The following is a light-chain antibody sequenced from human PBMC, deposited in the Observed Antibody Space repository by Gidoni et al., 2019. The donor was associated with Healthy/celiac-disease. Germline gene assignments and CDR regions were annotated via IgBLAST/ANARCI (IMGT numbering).Light chain of an antibody. CDR2: GAS. CDR3: QQYGSSPPIT. Sequence: EIVLTQTPGTLSWSPGERATLSCRASQSVSSSYLAWYQQKPGQAPRLLIYGASSRATGIPDRFSGSGSGTDFTLTISRLEPEDFAVYYCQQYGSSPPITFXYXTRLEIK. CDR1: QSVSSSY. V-gene: IGKV3-20*01. J-gene: IGKJ5*01.